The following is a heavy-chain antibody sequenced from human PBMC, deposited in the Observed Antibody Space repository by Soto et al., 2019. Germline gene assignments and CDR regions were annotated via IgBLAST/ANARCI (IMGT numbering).Heavy chain of an antibody. Sequence: GGSLRLSCAASGFTFSSYAMSWVRQAPGKGLEWVSAISGSGGSTYYADSVKGRFTISRDNSKNTLYLQMNSLRAEDTAVYYCAKDKNRWQESGSYYDYWGQGTLVTVSS. CDR1: GFTFSSYA. CDR2: ISGSGGST. J-gene: IGHJ4*02. V-gene: IGHV3-23*01. CDR3: AKDKNRWQESGSYYDY. D-gene: IGHD1-26*01.